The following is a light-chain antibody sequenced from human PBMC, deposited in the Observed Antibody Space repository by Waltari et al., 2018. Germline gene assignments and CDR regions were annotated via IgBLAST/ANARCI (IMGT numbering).Light chain of an antibody. CDR2: KAS. V-gene: IGKV1-5*03. CDR3: QQYDSYWT. Sequence: DIQMTQSPSTLSASVGDRVTITCRASQSVNSWVAWYQQKPRKAPKHLIFKASNLESGVPSRFSGSGSGTEFTLTISSLQPDDFATYHCQQYDSYWTFGQGTKVEIK. CDR1: QSVNSW. J-gene: IGKJ1*01.